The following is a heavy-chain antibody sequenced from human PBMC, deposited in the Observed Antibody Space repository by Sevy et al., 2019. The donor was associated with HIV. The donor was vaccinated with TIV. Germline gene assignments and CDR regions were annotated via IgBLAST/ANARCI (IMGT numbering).Heavy chain of an antibody. Sequence: SETLSLTCAVYGGSFSGYYWSWIRRPPEKGLEWIGESNHSGSTNDNPSLKSRVTMSGDTSKNQFSLKLSSVTAADTAVYYCATHCSSTSCSHAFDIWGQGTMVTVSS. V-gene: IGHV4-34*01. J-gene: IGHJ3*02. CDR2: SNHSGST. D-gene: IGHD2-2*01. CDR1: GGSFSGYY. CDR3: ATHCSSTSCSHAFDI.